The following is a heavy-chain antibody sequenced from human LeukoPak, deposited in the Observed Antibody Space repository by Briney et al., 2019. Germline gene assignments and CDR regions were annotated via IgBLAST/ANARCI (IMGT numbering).Heavy chain of an antibody. CDR1: GDSISGSSDY. V-gene: IGHV4-39*07. Sequence: PSETLSLTCTVSGDSISGSSDYWGWIRQPPWKGLEWIGSIYYSGSTYYNPSLKSRVTISVDTSKNQFSLKLSSVTAADTAVYYCARANYYDSSGLQGDWFDPWGQGTLVTVSS. J-gene: IGHJ5*02. CDR3: ARANYYDSSGLQGDWFDP. CDR2: IYYSGST. D-gene: IGHD3-22*01.